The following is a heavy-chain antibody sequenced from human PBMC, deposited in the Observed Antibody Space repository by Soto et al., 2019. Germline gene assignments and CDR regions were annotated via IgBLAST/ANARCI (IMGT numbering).Heavy chain of an antibody. J-gene: IGHJ5*02. CDR1: GYTYISYS. Sequence: ASVKVSCKASGYTYISYSMHWVRQAPGQRLEWMGWINVGNGNTKYSQNFQGRVTINQDTSASTAYMELSSLTSEDTAVYYCARKKGGSGSRRFFPWGEETLFTFS. D-gene: IGHD3-16*01. CDR2: INVGNGNT. V-gene: IGHV1-3*01. CDR3: ARKKGGSGSRRFFP.